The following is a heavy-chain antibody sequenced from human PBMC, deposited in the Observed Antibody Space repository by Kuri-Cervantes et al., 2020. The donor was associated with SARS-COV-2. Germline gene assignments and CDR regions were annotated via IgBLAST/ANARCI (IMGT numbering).Heavy chain of an antibody. Sequence: GGSLRLSCAASGFTFSSYSMNWVRQAPGKGLEWVSSISSSSSYIYYADSVKGRFTISRDNAKNSLYLQMNSLRAEDTAVYYCARENILLVPTAVIGADYHYYYIDVWGKGTTVTVSS. D-gene: IGHD2-2*01. CDR2: ISSSSSYI. J-gene: IGHJ6*03. CDR3: ARENILLVPTAVIGADYHYYYIDV. CDR1: GFTFSSYS. V-gene: IGHV3-21*01.